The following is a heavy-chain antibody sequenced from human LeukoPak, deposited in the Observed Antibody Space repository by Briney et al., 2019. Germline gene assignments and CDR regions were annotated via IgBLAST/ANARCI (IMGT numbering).Heavy chain of an antibody. CDR1: GYTFTSYY. CDR2: INPSGGST. Sequence: ASVKVSCKASGYTFTSYYMHWVRQAPGQGLEWMGIINPSGGSTSYAQKFQGRVTMTRDMSTSTVYMELSSLRSEDTAVYYCARAGGNFWSGNYAFDIWGQGTMVTVSS. D-gene: IGHD3-3*01. J-gene: IGHJ3*02. V-gene: IGHV1-46*01. CDR3: ARAGGNFWSGNYAFDI.